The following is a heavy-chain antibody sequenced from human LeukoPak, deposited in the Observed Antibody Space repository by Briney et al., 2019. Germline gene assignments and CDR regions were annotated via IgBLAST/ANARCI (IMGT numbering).Heavy chain of an antibody. Sequence: ASVKVSCKASGYNFNSYDINWVRQAPGQGLEWMGWMNPNSGNTGYAQKFQGRVTITADKSTSTAYMELSSLRSEDTAVYYCASIPSMIVVVTEPNYAFDIWGQGTMVTVSS. V-gene: IGHV1-8*03. J-gene: IGHJ3*02. CDR2: MNPNSGNT. CDR1: GYNFNSYD. CDR3: ASIPSMIVVVTEPNYAFDI. D-gene: IGHD3-22*01.